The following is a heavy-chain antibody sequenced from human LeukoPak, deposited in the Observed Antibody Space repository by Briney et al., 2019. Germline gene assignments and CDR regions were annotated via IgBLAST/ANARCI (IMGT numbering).Heavy chain of an antibody. Sequence: PSETLSLTCTVSGGSISSSSYYWGWLRQPPGKGLEGIGSIYYSGSTYYNTSLKGRVTISVDTSKNQFSLKLSSVTAADTAVYYCARDSSGSSNWSDPWGQGTLVTVSS. CDR3: ARDSSGSSNWSDP. CDR1: GGSISSSSYY. D-gene: IGHD3-22*01. V-gene: IGHV4-39*02. CDR2: IYYSGST. J-gene: IGHJ5*02.